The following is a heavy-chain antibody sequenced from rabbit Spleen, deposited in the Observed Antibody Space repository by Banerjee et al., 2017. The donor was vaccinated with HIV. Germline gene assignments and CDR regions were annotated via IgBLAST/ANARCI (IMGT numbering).Heavy chain of an antibody. CDR3: ARGNGDYGKSMDL. D-gene: IGHD2-1*01. V-gene: IGHV1S40*01. CDR1: GFSFSSSYW. CDR2: ISTSSGGT. J-gene: IGHJ6*01. Sequence: QSLEESGGDLVKPGASLTLTCKASGFSFSSSYWICWVRQAPGKGLEWIACISTSSGGTYYASWAKGRLTISKTSTMVDLKMTGLTAADTATYFCARGNGDYGKSMDLWGPGTLVTVS.